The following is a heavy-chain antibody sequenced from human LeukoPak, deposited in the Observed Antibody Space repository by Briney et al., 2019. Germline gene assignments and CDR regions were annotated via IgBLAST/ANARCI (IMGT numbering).Heavy chain of an antibody. CDR2: IKPDSGAT. CDR3: ARDHDYGPDY. J-gene: IGHJ4*02. D-gene: IGHD4/OR15-4a*01. Sequence: VASVKVSCKASGYTFTVHHMHWLRQAPGQGLEWMGWIKPDSGATNFAQNFQGRVAMTSDTSINTAYMELSSLTSDDTAMYYCARDHDYGPDYWGQGTLVTVSA. CDR1: GYTFTVHH. V-gene: IGHV1-2*02.